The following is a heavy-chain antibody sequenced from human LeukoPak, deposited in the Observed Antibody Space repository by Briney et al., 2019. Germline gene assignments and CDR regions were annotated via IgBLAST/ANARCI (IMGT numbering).Heavy chain of an antibody. CDR2: IYYSGST. V-gene: IGHV4-59*01. D-gene: IGHD1-7*01. Sequence: KPSETLSLTCTVSGGSISSYYWSWIRQPPGKGLEWIGYIYYSGSTNYNPSLKSRVTISVDTSKNQFSLKLRSVTAADTAVYYCARNYMGYAFDIWGQGTMVTVSS. CDR3: ARNYMGYAFDI. CDR1: GGSISSYY. J-gene: IGHJ3*02.